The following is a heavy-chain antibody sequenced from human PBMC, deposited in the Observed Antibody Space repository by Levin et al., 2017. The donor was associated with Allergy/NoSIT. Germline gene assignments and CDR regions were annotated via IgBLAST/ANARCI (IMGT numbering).Heavy chain of an antibody. D-gene: IGHD6-13*01. CDR2: IAKGRETT. V-gene: IGHV3-23*01. J-gene: IGHJ4*02. Sequence: GESLKISCAASGFTFRDYTMGWVRQPPGKGLQWVSDIAKGRETTAYADSVKGRFTISRDISKNTLYLQMNSLRAEDTAVYYCARAGDASWYDYWGQGTLVTVSS. CDR3: ARAGDASWYDY. CDR1: GFTFRDYT.